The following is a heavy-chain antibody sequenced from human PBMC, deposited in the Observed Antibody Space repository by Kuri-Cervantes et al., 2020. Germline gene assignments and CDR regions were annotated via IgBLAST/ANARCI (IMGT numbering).Heavy chain of an antibody. V-gene: IGHV3-74*01. CDR3: AVLRYFNWFPGYSDAFDI. CDR2: INSGGGGT. Sequence: GESLKISCAASAFIISDYWMHWVRQTPGKGLVWVSRINSGGGGTDYADSVEGRFTISRDNAKNTLFLQLNSLRAEDTAVYYCAVLRYFNWFPGYSDAFDIWGQGTTVTVSS. CDR1: AFIISDYW. D-gene: IGHD3-9*01. J-gene: IGHJ3*02.